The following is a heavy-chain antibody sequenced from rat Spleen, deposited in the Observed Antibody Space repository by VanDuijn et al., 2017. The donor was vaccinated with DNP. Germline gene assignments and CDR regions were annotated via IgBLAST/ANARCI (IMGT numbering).Heavy chain of an antibody. CDR1: GYSITTSDR. CDR3: AREGGYDPFDY. CDR2: INNAGNT. Sequence: DVQLQESGPGLVKPSQSLSLTCSVTGYSITTSDRWTWIREFPGNKLEWMGYINNAGNTNYNPSLKSRISITRDTSKNQFFLQVNSVTAEDTATYFCAREGGYDPFDYWGQGVMVTVSS. D-gene: IGHD2-3*01. V-gene: IGHV3-3*01. J-gene: IGHJ2*01.